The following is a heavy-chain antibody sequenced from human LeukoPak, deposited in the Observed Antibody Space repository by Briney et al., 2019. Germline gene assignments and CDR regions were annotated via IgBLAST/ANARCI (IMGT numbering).Heavy chain of an antibody. CDR3: ARHMTTDMLDAFDI. Sequence: PSETLSLTCAVSGYSISSGYYWALIRQFPGKGLEWIGSIFHSGSTYDNPSLKSRVSTSVDASKNHFSLTLTSVTAADTAVYHCARHMTTDMLDAFDIWGQGTMVIISS. V-gene: IGHV4-38-2*01. CDR1: GYSISSGYY. CDR2: IFHSGST. J-gene: IGHJ3*02. D-gene: IGHD3-10*02.